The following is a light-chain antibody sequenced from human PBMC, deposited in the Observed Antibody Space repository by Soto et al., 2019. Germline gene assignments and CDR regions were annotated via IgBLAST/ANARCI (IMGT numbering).Light chain of an antibody. J-gene: IGKJ2*01. V-gene: IGKV3-15*01. CDR1: QSVTSD. CDR2: DAS. CDR3: QQSSSTPYT. Sequence: VMTQSPATLSVSPGERATLSCRASQSVTSDLAWYQQKPGQTPRLLIYDASTRATGIPARFSGSGSGTEFTLTISSLQSEDFAVYYCQQSSSTPYTFGQGTKREI.